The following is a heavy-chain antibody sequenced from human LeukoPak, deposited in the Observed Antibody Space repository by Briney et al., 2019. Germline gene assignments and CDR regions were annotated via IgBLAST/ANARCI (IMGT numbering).Heavy chain of an antibody. J-gene: IGHJ4*02. CDR1: GYTFTGYY. CDR3: ARDGSSPVDYDFWSGYPSDY. Sequence: GASVKVSCKASGYTFTGYYMHWVRQAPGQGLKWMGWINPNSGGTNYAQKFQGRVTMTRDTSISTAYMELSRLRSDDTAVYYCARDGSSPVDYDFWSGYPSDYWGQGTLVTVSS. CDR2: INPNSGGT. D-gene: IGHD3-3*01. V-gene: IGHV1-2*02.